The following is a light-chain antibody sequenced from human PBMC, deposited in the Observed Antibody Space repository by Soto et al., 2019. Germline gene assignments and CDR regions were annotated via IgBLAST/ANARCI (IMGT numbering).Light chain of an antibody. CDR2: EVS. V-gene: IGLV2-14*01. CDR3: SSYTRSSNLGGV. J-gene: IGLJ2*01. CDR1: SSDVGGYNY. Sequence: QSDLTQPASVSGSPGQSITISCTGTSSDVGGYNYVSWYQQHPGKAPKLMIYEVSNRPSGVSNRFSGSKSGNTASLTISGLQAEDEADYYCSSYTRSSNLGGVFGGGTKLTVL.